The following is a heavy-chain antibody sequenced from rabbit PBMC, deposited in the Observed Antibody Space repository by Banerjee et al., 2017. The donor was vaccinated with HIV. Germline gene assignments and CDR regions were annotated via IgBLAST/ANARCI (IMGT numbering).Heavy chain of an antibody. V-gene: IGHV1S45*01. D-gene: IGHD4-2*01. CDR2: INVITGKA. J-gene: IGHJ4*01. CDR1: GFSFSNKAV. CDR3: RSDITDVLAWEFGR. Sequence: QKRLVEYGGDLVQPYGSLKLSYTASGFSFSNKAVMCWVRQAPGKGLEWIACINVITGKAVYATWAKGRFTFSKTSSSSLTLRRTRRTAPVPSTSLCRSDITDVLAWEFGRWGPGTLVTVS.